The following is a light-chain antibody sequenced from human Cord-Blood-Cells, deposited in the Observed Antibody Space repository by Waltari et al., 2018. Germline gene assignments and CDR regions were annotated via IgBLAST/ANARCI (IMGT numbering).Light chain of an antibody. V-gene: IGKV4-1*01. CDR1: QSVLYSSNNENY. CDR3: QQYYSTPFT. Sequence: DIVMTQSPDSLAVSLGERATINCKSSQSVLYSSNNENYLAWDQQKPGQPPELRIYWASTRESGVPDRCSGSGCGTDFTRTISSLQAEDVAVYYWQQYYSTPFTFGPGTKVDIK. J-gene: IGKJ3*01. CDR2: WAS.